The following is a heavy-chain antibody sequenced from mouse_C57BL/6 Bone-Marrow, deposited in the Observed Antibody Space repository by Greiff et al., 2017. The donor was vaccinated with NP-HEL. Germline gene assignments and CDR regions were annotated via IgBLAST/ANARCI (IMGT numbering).Heavy chain of an antibody. Sequence: QVQLQQSGAELVRPGTSVKVSCKASGYAFTNYLIEWVKQRPGQGLEWIGVINPGSGGTNYNEKFKGKATLTADKSSSTAYMQLSSLTSEDSAVYFCARSRRRAMDYWGQGTSVTVSS. CDR1: GYAFTNYL. J-gene: IGHJ4*01. V-gene: IGHV1-54*01. CDR2: INPGSGGT. CDR3: ARSRRRAMDY.